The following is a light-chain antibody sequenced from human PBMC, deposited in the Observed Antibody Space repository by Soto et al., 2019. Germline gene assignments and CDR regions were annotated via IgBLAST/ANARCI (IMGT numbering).Light chain of an antibody. CDR2: AAS. J-gene: IGKJ2*01. Sequence: DIQMTQSPSSLSASVGDEVTITCRASQSISKYLNWYQHKPGKAPKLLIYAASSLQSGVPSRFXGSGSGTDFTLTISSLQPEDFATYYCQQSYSSYMYTFGQGTKLEIK. CDR1: QSISKY. CDR3: QQSYSSYMYT. V-gene: IGKV1-39*01.